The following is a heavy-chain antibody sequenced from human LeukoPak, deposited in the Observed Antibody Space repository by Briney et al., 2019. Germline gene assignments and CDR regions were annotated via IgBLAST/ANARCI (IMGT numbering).Heavy chain of an antibody. Sequence: GGSLRLSCAAPGFDFDDYGMTWVRQAPGKGLEWVSGINGNGGSTGYADSVRGRFIISRDNAKNYVHLQMDSLRAEDTAVYYCARDQGSADYWGQGTLVTVSS. CDR2: INGNGGST. CDR3: ARDQGSADY. J-gene: IGHJ4*02. CDR1: GFDFDDYG. V-gene: IGHV3-20*04.